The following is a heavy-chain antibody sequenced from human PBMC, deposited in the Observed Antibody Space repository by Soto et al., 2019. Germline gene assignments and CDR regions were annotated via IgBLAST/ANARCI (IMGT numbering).Heavy chain of an antibody. V-gene: IGHV3-33*01. CDR2: IYYDGRNK. D-gene: IGHD1-26*01. Sequence: QVKLVESGGGVVQPGRSLRLSCAASGLIFNTYGMHWVRQAPGKGLEWVAVIYYDGRNKYYADSVKGRFTISRDNSKNTLNLQMNSLRVEDTAVYYCARDLGELWPSVGGYWGQGTLVTVSS. CDR3: ARDLGELWPSVGGY. CDR1: GLIFNTYG. J-gene: IGHJ4*02.